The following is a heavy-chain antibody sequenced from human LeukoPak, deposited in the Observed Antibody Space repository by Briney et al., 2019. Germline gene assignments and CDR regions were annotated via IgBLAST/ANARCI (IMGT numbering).Heavy chain of an antibody. CDR3: ASWELPIRVDY. D-gene: IGHD1-26*01. CDR1: GFTFSTSG. V-gene: IGHV3-23*01. J-gene: IGHJ4*02. Sequence: GGSLRLSCAASGFTFSTSGMSWVRQAPGKGLEWVSTISGSGGSTYYADSVKGRFTISRDNSKNTLYLQMNSLRAEDTAVYYCASWELPIRVDYWGQGTLVTVSS. CDR2: ISGSGGST.